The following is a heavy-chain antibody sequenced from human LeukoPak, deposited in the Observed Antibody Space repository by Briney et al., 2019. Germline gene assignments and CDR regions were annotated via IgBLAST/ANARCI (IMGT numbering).Heavy chain of an antibody. CDR2: ISYDGTNK. CDR3: ARDSNGIYFLGMDV. Sequence: GGALRLSCAASGFTFSSYAMHWVRQAPGKGLEWVALISYDGTNKYYADSVKGRFTISGDNSKNTLYLQMNSLRAEDTAVYYCARDSNGIYFLGMDVWGQGTTVTVSS. CDR1: GFTFSSYA. V-gene: IGHV3-30-3*01. D-gene: IGHD1-26*01. J-gene: IGHJ6*02.